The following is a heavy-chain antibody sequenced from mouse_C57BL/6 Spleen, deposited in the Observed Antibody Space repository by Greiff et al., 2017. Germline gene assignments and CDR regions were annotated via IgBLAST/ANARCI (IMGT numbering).Heavy chain of an antibody. Sequence: QVHVKQPGAELVNPGASVKLSCKASGYTFTSYWMHWLKQRPGQGLEWIGMIHPNSGSTNYNEKFKSKATLTVDKSSSTAYMQLSSLTSEDSAVYYCATYGNYGWFAYWGQGTLVTVSA. CDR2: IHPNSGST. V-gene: IGHV1-64*01. J-gene: IGHJ3*01. CDR1: GYTFTSYW. CDR3: ATYGNYGWFAY. D-gene: IGHD2-10*02.